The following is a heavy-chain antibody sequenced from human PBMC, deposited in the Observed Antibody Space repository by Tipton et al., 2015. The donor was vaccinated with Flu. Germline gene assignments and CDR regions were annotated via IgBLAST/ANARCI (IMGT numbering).Heavy chain of an antibody. CDR1: GFTFSSYG. D-gene: IGHD2-2*01. CDR2: IWYDGSNK. Sequence: SLRLSCAASGFTFSSYGMHWVRQAPGKGLEWVAVIWYDGSNKYYADSVKGRFTISRDNSKNTLYLQMNSLRAEDTAVYYCVCYDQGLDAFDIWGQGTMVTVSS. J-gene: IGHJ3*02. CDR3: VCYDQGLDAFDI. V-gene: IGHV3-33*01.